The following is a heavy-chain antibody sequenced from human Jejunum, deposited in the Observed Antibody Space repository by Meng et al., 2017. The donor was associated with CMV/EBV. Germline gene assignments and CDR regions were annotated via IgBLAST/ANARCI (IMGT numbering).Heavy chain of an antibody. CDR3: ARGGVIAAASSDS. J-gene: IGHJ5*01. Sequence: AASGFSFRSYWMHWVRQAPGKGLVWVSSINSDGTSTTYADSVKGRFSVSRDNAKDTLYLQMNSLRAEDTAVYYCARGGVIAAASSDSWGQGTLVTVSS. D-gene: IGHD2-2*01. CDR2: INSDGTST. CDR1: GFSFRSYW. V-gene: IGHV3-74*01.